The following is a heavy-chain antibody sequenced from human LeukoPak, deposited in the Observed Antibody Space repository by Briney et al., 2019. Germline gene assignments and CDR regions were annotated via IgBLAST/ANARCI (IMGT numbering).Heavy chain of an antibody. CDR2: GSDSGGT. D-gene: IGHD6-19*01. J-gene: IGHJ6*03. CDR1: GGSLNGHY. CDR3: ARDQGSGWYGGCMDV. Sequence: PSETLSLTCAVYGGSLNGHYWSWIRQSPGKGLEWIGEGSDSGGTKFNPSLESRVTISADRFKNQFSLKLSSVTAADTAVYHCARDQGSGWYGGCMDVWGKGTTVTVSS. V-gene: IGHV4-34*01.